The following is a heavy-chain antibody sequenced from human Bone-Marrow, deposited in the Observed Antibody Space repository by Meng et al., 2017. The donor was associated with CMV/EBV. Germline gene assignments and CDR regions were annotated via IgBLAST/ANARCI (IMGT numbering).Heavy chain of an antibody. CDR3: STSDRTLRATDYGMDV. CDR2: IGRRAASYAT. V-gene: IGHV3-73*01. Sequence: GGSLRLSCAASGLTFSDSTIHWVRQASGKGLEWVGRIGRRAASYATGYAESVKGRFSISRGDSENTAQLQMDSLKTEDTAVYYCSTSDRTLRATDYGMDVWGQGTTATVSS. J-gene: IGHJ6*02. CDR1: GLTFSDST. D-gene: IGHD3-3*01.